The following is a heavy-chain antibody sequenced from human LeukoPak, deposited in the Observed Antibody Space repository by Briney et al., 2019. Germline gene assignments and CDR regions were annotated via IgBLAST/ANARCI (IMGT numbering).Heavy chain of an antibody. Sequence: ASVKVSCKVSGYTLTELSMHWVRQAPGKGLEWMGGFDPEDGETIYAQKFQGRVTMTEDTSTDTAYMELSSLRSEGTAVYYCATGLYDSSGYRIYYFDYWGQGTLVTVSS. D-gene: IGHD3-22*01. J-gene: IGHJ4*02. V-gene: IGHV1-24*01. CDR1: GYTLTELS. CDR2: FDPEDGET. CDR3: ATGLYDSSGYRIYYFDY.